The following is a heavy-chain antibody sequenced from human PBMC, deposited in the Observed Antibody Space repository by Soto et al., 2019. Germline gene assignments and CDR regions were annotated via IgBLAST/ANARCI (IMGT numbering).Heavy chain of an antibody. D-gene: IGHD1-1*01. CDR2: IWYDGSNK. CDR1: GFTFSSYG. J-gene: IGHJ6*02. Sequence: GGSLRLSCAASGFTFSSYGMHWVRQAPGKGLEWVAVIWYDGSNKYYADSVKGRFTISRDNSKNTLYLQMNSLRAEDTAVYYCARDTSSKDSRFYYYYGMDVWGQGTTVTVSS. V-gene: IGHV3-33*01. CDR3: ARDTSSKDSRFYYYYGMDV.